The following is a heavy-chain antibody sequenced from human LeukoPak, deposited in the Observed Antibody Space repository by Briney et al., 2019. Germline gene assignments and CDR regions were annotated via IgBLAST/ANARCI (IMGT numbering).Heavy chain of an antibody. Sequence: GASVKVSCKASGYTLNKFGMSWVRQAPGQGLEWLGWINTYNGNTKLGEKFQGRVTMTTDTSTSTVYMELTSLRTDHTAVYFCARDTPQHLKRFDSWGQGTLITVSS. D-gene: IGHD6-13*01. V-gene: IGHV1-18*01. CDR3: ARDTPQHLKRFDS. CDR1: GYTLNKFG. CDR2: INTYNGNT. J-gene: IGHJ4*02.